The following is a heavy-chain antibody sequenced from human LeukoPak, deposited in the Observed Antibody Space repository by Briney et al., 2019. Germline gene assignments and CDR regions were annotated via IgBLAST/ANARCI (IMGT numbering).Heavy chain of an antibody. CDR2: IRYDGSNK. CDR1: GFTFSSYG. Sequence: GGSLRLSCAASGFTFSSYGMHWVRQAPGKGLEWVTFIRYDGSNKYYADSVKGRFTISRDNSKNTLYLRMNSLRSDDTAVYYCARYQTVTYYYGSGSYLDAFDIWGQGTMVTVSS. CDR3: ARYQTVTYYYGSGSYLDAFDI. J-gene: IGHJ3*02. D-gene: IGHD3-10*01. V-gene: IGHV3-30*02.